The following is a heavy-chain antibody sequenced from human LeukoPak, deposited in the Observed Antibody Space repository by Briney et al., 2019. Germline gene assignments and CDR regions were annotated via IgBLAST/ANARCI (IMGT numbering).Heavy chain of an antibody. V-gene: IGHV4-4*02. CDR3: ARKDRMAAAGNGGFFDY. D-gene: IGHD6-13*01. J-gene: IGHJ4*02. CDR2: IYHSGST. Sequence: SETLSLTCAVSGGSISSSNWWSWVRQPPGKGLEWIGEIYHSGSTNYNPSLKSRVTISVDKSKNQFSLKLSSVTAADTAVYYCARKDRMAAAGNGGFFDYWGQGILVTVSS. CDR1: GGSISSSNW.